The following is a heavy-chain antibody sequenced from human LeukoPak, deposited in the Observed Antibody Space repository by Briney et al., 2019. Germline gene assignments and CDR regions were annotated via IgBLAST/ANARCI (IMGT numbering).Heavy chain of an antibody. CDR2: IYYSGST. J-gene: IGHJ6*03. D-gene: IGHD6-6*01. Sequence: PSETLSLTCTVSGDSITSGTYCWSWIRQPPGKGLEWIGYIYYSGSTNYNPSLKSRVTISVDTSKNQFSLKLSSVTAADTAVYYCARLAYRVAARRAPMDVWGKGTTVTVSS. CDR1: GDSITSGTYC. CDR3: ARLAYRVAARRAPMDV. V-gene: IGHV4-61*01.